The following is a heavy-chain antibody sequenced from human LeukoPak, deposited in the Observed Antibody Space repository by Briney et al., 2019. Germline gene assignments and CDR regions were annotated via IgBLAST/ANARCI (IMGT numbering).Heavy chain of an antibody. V-gene: IGHV4-39*07. CDR3: ARDRDPYGSGSYYFGPYYYYMDV. J-gene: IGHJ6*03. D-gene: IGHD3-10*01. CDR1: GGSISSSDTYY. CDR2: IYYSGST. Sequence: PSETLSLTCTVSGGSISSSDTYYWSWIRQPPGKGLEWIGSIYYSGSTYYNPSLKSRVTMSVDTSKNQFSLKLSSVTAADTAVYYCARDRDPYGSGSYYFGPYYYYMDVWGKGTTVTISS.